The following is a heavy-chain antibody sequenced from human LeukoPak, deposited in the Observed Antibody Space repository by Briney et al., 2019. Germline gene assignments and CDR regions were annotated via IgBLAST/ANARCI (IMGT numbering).Heavy chain of an antibody. J-gene: IGHJ4*02. CDR2: ISSSSSTI. D-gene: IGHD5-12*01. V-gene: IGHV3-48*04. CDR1: GFTFSSYS. Sequence: GGSLRLSCAASGFTFSSYSMNWVRQAPGKGLEWVSYISSSSSTIYYADSVKGRFTISRDNAKNSLYLQMNSLRAEDTAVYYCAREEAATMFDYWGQGTLVTVSS. CDR3: AREEAATMFDY.